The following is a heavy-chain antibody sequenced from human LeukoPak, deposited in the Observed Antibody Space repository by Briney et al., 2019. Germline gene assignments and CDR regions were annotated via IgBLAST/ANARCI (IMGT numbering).Heavy chain of an antibody. Sequence: GGSLRLSCAASGFTFSSYGMHWVRQAPGKGLEWVAFIRYDGSNKYYADSVKGRFTISRDNSKNTLYLQMNSLRAEDTAVYYCAKDRITMIVVVTLRGVSDGFDYWGQGTLVTVSS. CDR3: AKDRITMIVVVTLRGVSDGFDY. CDR1: GFTFSSYG. CDR2: IRYDGSNK. D-gene: IGHD3-22*01. V-gene: IGHV3-30*02. J-gene: IGHJ4*02.